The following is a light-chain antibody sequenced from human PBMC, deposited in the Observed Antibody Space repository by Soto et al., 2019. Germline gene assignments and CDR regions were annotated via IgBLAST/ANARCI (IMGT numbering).Light chain of an antibody. Sequence: DIQMTQSPSSLSASVGDRVTITCRASQTISTYLHWYQQKPGKAPNLLIYDASSLQSGVPSRFSGSGSETDFSLNISSLQPEDFATYYCQQTYSSWTFGQGTKVEIK. CDR3: QQTYSSWT. V-gene: IGKV1-39*01. CDR2: DAS. J-gene: IGKJ1*01. CDR1: QTISTY.